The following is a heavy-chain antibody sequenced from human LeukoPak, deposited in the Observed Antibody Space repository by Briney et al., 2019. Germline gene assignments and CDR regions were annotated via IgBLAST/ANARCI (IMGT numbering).Heavy chain of an antibody. CDR3: ARGFGSSWFDV. V-gene: IGHV1-2*04. CDR1: RYTFTAYY. J-gene: IGHJ5*02. Sequence: ASVKVSCKASRYTFTAYYIHCVRQAPGQGLEWMGWINPHTGGTKYAQKFQGWVTMTRDTSISTAYMDLSGLKSNDTAVYYCARGFGSSWFDVWGQGTLVTVSS. D-gene: IGHD6-13*01. CDR2: INPHTGGT.